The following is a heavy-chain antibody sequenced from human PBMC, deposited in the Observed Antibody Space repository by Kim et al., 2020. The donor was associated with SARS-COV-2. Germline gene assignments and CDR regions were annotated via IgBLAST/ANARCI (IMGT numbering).Heavy chain of an antibody. D-gene: IGHD6-19*01. V-gene: IGHV4-59*01. J-gene: IGHJ4*02. CDR1: GGSISTFN. CDR2: VSYSGGT. Sequence: SETLSLTCTVSGGSISTFNWRWIRQPPGKGLERIGSVSYSGGTSYNPSLKSRVTISVDTSKNQISLKLNSVTAADTAVYYCARGGGSGWYDYWGQGTLDTVSS. CDR3: ARGGGSGWYDY.